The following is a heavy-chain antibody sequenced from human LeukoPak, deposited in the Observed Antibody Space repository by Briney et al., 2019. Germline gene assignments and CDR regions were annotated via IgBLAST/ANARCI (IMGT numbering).Heavy chain of an antibody. J-gene: IGHJ4*02. CDR1: GFTFSVYN. D-gene: IGHD3-22*01. Sequence: GESLRLSCAASGFTFSVYNMNWVRQAPGRGLEWVSAISGSGGSTYYADSVKGRFTISRDNSKNTLYLQMNSLRAEDTAVYYCAKDPNHYYDSSGYDYWGQGTLVTVSS. CDR3: AKDPNHYYDSSGYDY. V-gene: IGHV3-23*01. CDR2: ISGSGGST.